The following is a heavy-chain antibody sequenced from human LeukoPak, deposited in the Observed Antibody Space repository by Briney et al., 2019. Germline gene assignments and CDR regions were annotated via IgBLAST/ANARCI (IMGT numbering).Heavy chain of an antibody. D-gene: IGHD5-24*01. CDR1: GFTFSSYW. CDR2: IKQDGGEI. V-gene: IGHV3-7*01. J-gene: IGHJ4*02. Sequence: GGSLRLSCAASGFTFSSYWMSWVRQAPGKGLEWVTNIKQDGGEIYYVDSVKGRFSISRDDAKNSLYLQMNNLRAEDTAVYYCARRYMATSAEDFDYWGQGTLVTVSS. CDR3: ARRYMATSAEDFDY.